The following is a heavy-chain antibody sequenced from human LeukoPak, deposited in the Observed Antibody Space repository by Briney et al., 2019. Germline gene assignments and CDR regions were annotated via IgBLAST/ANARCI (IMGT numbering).Heavy chain of an antibody. CDR2: IKSKTDGGTT. D-gene: IGHD6-6*01. CDR1: GFTFSNAW. J-gene: IGHJ6*02. Sequence: GGSLRLSCAASGFTFSNAWMSWVRQAPGKGLEWVGRIKSKTDGGTTDYAAPVKGRFTISRDDSKNTLYLQMNSLKTEDTAVYYCTTEREKSWQLQTYYYGMDVWGQGTTVTVSS. CDR3: TTEREKSWQLQTYYYGMDV. V-gene: IGHV3-15*01.